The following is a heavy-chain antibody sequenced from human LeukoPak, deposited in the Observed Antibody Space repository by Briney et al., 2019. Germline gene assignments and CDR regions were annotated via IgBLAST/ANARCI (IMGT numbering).Heavy chain of an antibody. D-gene: IGHD1-26*01. V-gene: IGHV3-66*01. Sequence: GGSLRISCGASGFTVTTSFMSWVRQAPGKGLEWVSVIYRGGDTYYADSVKGRFTISRDSSRNTLYLQMNSLTAADTAVYYCARESETCGAFDLWGQGTLVTVSS. CDR2: IYRGGDT. CDR1: GFTVTTSF. J-gene: IGHJ4*02. CDR3: ARESETCGAFDL.